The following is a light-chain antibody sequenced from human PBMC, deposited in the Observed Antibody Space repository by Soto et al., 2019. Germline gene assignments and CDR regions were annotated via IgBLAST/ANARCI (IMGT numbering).Light chain of an antibody. CDR2: EVS. J-gene: IGLJ1*01. V-gene: IGLV2-14*01. CDR1: SSDVGGYNY. Sequence: QSVLTQPASVSGSPGQSITISCTGTSSDVGGYNYVSWYQQHPGKAPKLMIYEVSNRPSGVSNRFSGYKSGNTASLTISGLQAEDEADYYCSSYTSSSTLHVFGTGTKLTVL. CDR3: SSYTSSSTLHV.